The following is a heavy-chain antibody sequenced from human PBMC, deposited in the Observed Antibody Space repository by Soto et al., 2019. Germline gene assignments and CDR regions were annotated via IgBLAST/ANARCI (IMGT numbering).Heavy chain of an antibody. CDR2: SSYNGGT. D-gene: IGHD3-10*01. CDR1: TDSSSFTNSY. CDR3: ARHRIEVVLRGFDF. Sequence: SETLSLTCTVSTDSSSFTNSYWGWIRQPPGKGLQWIGSSSYNGGTFYNPSLKGRVVISFDTSKKQSSLQVTSVTAADTAVYFCARHRIEVVLRGFDFWGQGSPVTVCS. V-gene: IGHV4-39*01. J-gene: IGHJ4*02.